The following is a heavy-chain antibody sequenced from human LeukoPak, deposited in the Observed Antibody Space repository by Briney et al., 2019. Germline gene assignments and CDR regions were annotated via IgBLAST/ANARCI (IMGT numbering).Heavy chain of an antibody. V-gene: IGHV3-30*02. CDR1: GFTFSSYG. Sequence: GGSLRLSCAASGFTFSSYGMHWVRQAPGKGLEWVAFIRYDGSNKYYADSVKGRFTISRDNSKNTLYLQMNSLRAEDTAVYYCARGLRPYYYYYMDVWGKGTTVTVSS. D-gene: IGHD3-16*01. CDR3: ARGLRPYYYYYMDV. J-gene: IGHJ6*03. CDR2: IRYDGSNK.